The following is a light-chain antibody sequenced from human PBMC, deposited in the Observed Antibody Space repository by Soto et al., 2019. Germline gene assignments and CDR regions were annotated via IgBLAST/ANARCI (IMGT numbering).Light chain of an antibody. J-gene: IGKJ2*01. CDR3: QQYKSYSMYT. V-gene: IGKV1-5*03. CDR1: QSISSW. Sequence: DIQMTQSPSTLSASVGDRVTITCRASQSISSWLAWYQQKPGKSPKLLIYRASSLESGVPSRFSGSASGTDFTLTISIMQPEDFATYYCQQYKSYSMYTFGQGTKLEIK. CDR2: RAS.